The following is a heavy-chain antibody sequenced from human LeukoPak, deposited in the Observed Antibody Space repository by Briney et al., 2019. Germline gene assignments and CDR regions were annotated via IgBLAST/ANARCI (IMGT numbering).Heavy chain of an antibody. J-gene: IGHJ4*02. Sequence: GASVKVSCKASGYTFTSYDINWVRQATGQGLEWMGWMNPNSGNTGYAQKFQGRVTMTRNTSISTAYMELSSLRSEDTAVYYCARGRRRRGVGYYYFDYWGQGTLVTVSS. CDR2: MNPNSGNT. V-gene: IGHV1-8*01. CDR1: GYTFTSYD. D-gene: IGHD5-18*01. CDR3: ARGRRRRGVGYYYFDY.